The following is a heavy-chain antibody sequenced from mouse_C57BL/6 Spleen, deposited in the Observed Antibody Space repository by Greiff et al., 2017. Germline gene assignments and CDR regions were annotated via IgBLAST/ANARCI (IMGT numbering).Heavy chain of an antibody. D-gene: IGHD2-12*01. J-gene: IGHJ1*03. Sequence: VQLQQSGPELVKPGASVKISCKASGYTFTDYYMNWVKQSHGKSLEWIGDINPNNGGTSYNQKFKGKATLTVDKSSSTAYMELRSLTSEDSAVYYCARGDYKGIGWYFDVWGTGTTVTVSS. CDR1: GYTFTDYY. CDR2: INPNNGGT. CDR3: ARGDYKGIGWYFDV. V-gene: IGHV1-26*01.